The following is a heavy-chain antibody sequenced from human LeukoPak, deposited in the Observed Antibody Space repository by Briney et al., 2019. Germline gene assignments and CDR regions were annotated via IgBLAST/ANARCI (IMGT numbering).Heavy chain of an antibody. CDR1: GGSISSYY. CDR3: ARHRSGPSSGWYNT. Sequence: ASETLSLTCTVSGGSISSYYWSWIRQPPGKGLEWIGYIYYSGSTYYNPSLKSRVTISVDTSKNQFSLKLSSVTAADTAVYYCARHRSGPSSGWYNTWGQGTLVTVSS. V-gene: IGHV4-59*04. CDR2: IYYSGST. D-gene: IGHD6-19*01. J-gene: IGHJ5*02.